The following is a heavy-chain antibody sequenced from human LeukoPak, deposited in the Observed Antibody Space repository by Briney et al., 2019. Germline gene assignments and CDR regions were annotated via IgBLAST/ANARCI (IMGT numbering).Heavy chain of an antibody. V-gene: IGHV4-34*01. D-gene: IGHD7-27*01. Sequence: SETLSLTCAVYGGPFSGYYWNWIRQPPGKGLEWIGEINHNGYTNYNPSLESRVTISVDTSKNQFSLKVYSLTAADTAVYFCARAGTGDRSAVFDYWGQEILATVSS. CDR3: ARAGTGDRSAVFDY. CDR1: GGPFSGYY. CDR2: INHNGYT. J-gene: IGHJ4*02.